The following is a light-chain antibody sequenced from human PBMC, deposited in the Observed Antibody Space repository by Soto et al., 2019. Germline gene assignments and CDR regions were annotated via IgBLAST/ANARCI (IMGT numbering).Light chain of an antibody. CDR2: DAS. Sequence: DIQMTQSRSTLSASVGDRVTITCRASQSISSWLAWYQQKPGKAPKLLIYDASSLESGVPSRFSGSGSGTEFTLTISSLQPDDFATYYCQQYNSYSGTFGQGTKVDI. V-gene: IGKV1-5*01. CDR3: QQYNSYSGT. J-gene: IGKJ1*01. CDR1: QSISSW.